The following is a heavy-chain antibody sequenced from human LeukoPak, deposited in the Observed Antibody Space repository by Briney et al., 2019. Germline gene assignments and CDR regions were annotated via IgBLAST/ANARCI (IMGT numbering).Heavy chain of an antibody. Sequence: SETLSLTCAVYGGSFSSYYWSWIRQPPGKGLEWIGYIYYSGSSNYNPSLKSRVTISGDTSKNQFSLKLSSVTAADTAVYYCAGSRSSGRKDAFDIWGQGTMVTVSS. CDR2: IYYSGSS. CDR1: GGSFSSYY. CDR3: AGSRSSGRKDAFDI. D-gene: IGHD3-22*01. J-gene: IGHJ3*02. V-gene: IGHV4-59*08.